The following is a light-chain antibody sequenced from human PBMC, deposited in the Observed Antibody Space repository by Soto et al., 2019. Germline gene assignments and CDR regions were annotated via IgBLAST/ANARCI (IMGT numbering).Light chain of an antibody. CDR1: QSVSNN. CDR3: QQYNEWPLT. J-gene: IGKJ4*01. V-gene: IGKV3-15*01. Sequence: EIVMTQSPATLSVSPGERATLSCRASQSVSNNVAWYQQKPVQAPRLLIYHAATRATGIPARCSGSGSGTEVTLTISSLQSEDFAVYYCQQYNEWPLTFGGGTKVEIK. CDR2: HAA.